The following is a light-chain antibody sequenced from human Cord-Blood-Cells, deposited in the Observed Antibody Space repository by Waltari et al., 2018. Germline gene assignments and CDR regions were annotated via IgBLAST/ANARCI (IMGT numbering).Light chain of an antibody. CDR3: SSYAGSNNLV. CDR2: EVS. V-gene: IGLV2-8*01. J-gene: IGLJ2*01. CDR1: SSDVGGYNY. Sequence: QSALTQPPSASGSPGQSVTISCTGTSSDVGGYNYVSWYQQHPGKAPHLMIYEVSKRPSGVPDRLSGYKSGNTASLTVSGLQAEDEADYYCSSYAGSNNLVFGGGTKLTVL.